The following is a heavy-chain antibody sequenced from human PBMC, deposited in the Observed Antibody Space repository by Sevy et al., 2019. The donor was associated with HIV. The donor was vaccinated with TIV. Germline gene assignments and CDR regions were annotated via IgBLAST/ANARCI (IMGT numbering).Heavy chain of an antibody. D-gene: IGHD6-13*01. V-gene: IGHV3-72*01. CDR2: TRNKADGHTT. CDR1: GFTVSEHY. CDR3: STHAGIAAAGRVFDY. Sequence: GGSLRLSCAASGFTVSEHYMEWVRQAPGKGLEWVGRTRNKADGHTTEYAASVKGRFTISRDDSENSLYLQMNSLKTEDTAVYYCSTHAGIAAAGRVFDYWGQGALVTVSS. J-gene: IGHJ4*02.